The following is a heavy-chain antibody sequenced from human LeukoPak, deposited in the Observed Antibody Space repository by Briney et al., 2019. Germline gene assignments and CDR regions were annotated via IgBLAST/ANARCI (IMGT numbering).Heavy chain of an antibody. Sequence: ASVKVSCKASGYTFTSYYMHWVRLAPGQGLEWMGIINPSGGSTSYAQKFQGRVTMTRDTSTSTVYMELSSLRSEDTAVYYCARDSWIYYYGMDVWGQGTTVTVSS. CDR2: INPSGGST. CDR1: GYTFTSYY. V-gene: IGHV1-46*01. J-gene: IGHJ6*02. D-gene: IGHD2-2*03. CDR3: ARDSWIYYYGMDV.